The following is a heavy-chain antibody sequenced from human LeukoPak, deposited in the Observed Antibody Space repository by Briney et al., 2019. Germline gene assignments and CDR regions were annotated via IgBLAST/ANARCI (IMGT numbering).Heavy chain of an antibody. CDR2: LSGSGGST. Sequence: GGSLRLSCAASGFTFSHYVLGWVRQAPGKGLKWVSALSGSGGSTYYEERVKGRFTVSRDNSKNTLYLQRSSLRAEEPGVYCCAKNFYGDYIVFFDYWGQGTLVSVSS. CDR1: GFTFSHYV. V-gene: IGHV3-23*01. J-gene: IGHJ4*02. D-gene: IGHD4-17*01. CDR3: AKNFYGDYIVFFDY.